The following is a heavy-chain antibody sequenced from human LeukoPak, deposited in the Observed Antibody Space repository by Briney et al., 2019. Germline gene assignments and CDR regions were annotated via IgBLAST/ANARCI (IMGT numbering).Heavy chain of an antibody. D-gene: IGHD4-17*01. Sequence: GASVKVSCKTSGGTFNNSAISWVRQAPGQGLEWLGGIMPLIGTAGYAQKFQGRVTIPKDESTRTVYLELTSLTSDDTAVYYCARDVHGDYGSGWFDPWGQGTLVSVSS. CDR2: IMPLIGTA. CDR3: ARDVHGDYGSGWFDP. J-gene: IGHJ5*02. V-gene: IGHV1-69*05. CDR1: GGTFNNSA.